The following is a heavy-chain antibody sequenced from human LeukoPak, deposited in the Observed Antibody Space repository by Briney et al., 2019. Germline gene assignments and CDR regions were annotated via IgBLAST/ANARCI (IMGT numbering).Heavy chain of an antibody. CDR2: IYSGGST. CDR3: AKDMFYSYGYYFDY. Sequence: GGSLRLSCAASGFTVSSNYMSWVRQAPGRGLEWVSVIYSGGSTYYADSVKGRFTISRDNAKNSLYLQMNSLRAEDTALYYCAKDMFYSYGYYFDYWGQGTLVTVSS. J-gene: IGHJ4*02. D-gene: IGHD5-18*01. V-gene: IGHV3-53*05. CDR1: GFTVSSNY.